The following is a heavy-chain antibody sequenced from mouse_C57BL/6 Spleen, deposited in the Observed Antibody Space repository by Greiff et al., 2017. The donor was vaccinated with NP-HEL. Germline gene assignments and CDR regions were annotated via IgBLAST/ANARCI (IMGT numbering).Heavy chain of an antibody. CDR1: GFNIKDYY. D-gene: IGHD2-4*01. CDR2: IDPEDGET. Sequence: EVQLQQSGAELVKPGASVKLSCTASGFNIKDYYMHWVKQRTEQGLEWIGRIDPEDGETKYAPKFQGKVTITADTAYNTAYLQLSSLTSVDSAVYYCARWDYDSWFAYWGQGTLVTVSA. V-gene: IGHV14-2*01. J-gene: IGHJ3*01. CDR3: ARWDYDSWFAY.